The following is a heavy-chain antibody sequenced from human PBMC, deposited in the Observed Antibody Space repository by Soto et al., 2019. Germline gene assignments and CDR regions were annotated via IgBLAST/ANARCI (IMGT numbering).Heavy chain of an antibody. V-gene: IGHV6-1*01. CDR1: GDSVGSKSAA. J-gene: IGHJ5*02. Sequence: SQTPSPTCALSGDSVGSKSAAWNCIRQSQSRGLEWLGRTYDRPKCHYNYARCGKSRITINPDTTKNQFSLQLKSATPEDTPIYYCARIVGGDPDHWGRGTLVTVSS. CDR2: TYDRPKCHY. D-gene: IGHD2-21*02. CDR3: ARIVGGDPDH.